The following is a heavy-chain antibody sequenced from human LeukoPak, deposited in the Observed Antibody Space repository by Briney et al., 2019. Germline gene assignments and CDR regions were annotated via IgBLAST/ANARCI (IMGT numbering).Heavy chain of an antibody. CDR1: GFTFSSYW. V-gene: IGHV3-74*01. D-gene: IGHD2/OR15-2a*01. CDR2: ITSDGRTT. J-gene: IGHJ3*02. Sequence: GGSLRLSCAASGFTFSSYWMHWVRQAPGMGPVWVSHITSDGRTTSYADSMKGRFTISRDNAKNTLYLQMNSLRAEDTAVYYCARGGSPIYDAFEIWGQGTKVTVSS. CDR3: ARGGSPIYDAFEI.